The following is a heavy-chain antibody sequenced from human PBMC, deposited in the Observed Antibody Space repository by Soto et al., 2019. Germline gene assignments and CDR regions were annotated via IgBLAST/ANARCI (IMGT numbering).Heavy chain of an antibody. CDR2: MRPDESEK. V-gene: IGHV3-7*03. CDR3: ARYGFANGLDL. D-gene: IGHD3-10*01. CDR1: GFTFSRDW. Sequence: SLRLSCTLSGFTFSRDWMAWVRQAPGKGLEWVANMRPDESEKYYVDSVRGRFTISRDGAENSLHLQMDSLRAEDTALYYCARYGFANGLDLWGQGTTVTVSS. J-gene: IGHJ6*02.